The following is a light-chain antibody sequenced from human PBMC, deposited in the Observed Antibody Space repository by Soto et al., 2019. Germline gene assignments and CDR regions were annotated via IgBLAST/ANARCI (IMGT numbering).Light chain of an antibody. CDR1: SSDIGYYNY. CDR3: TYYTSSNTIGV. CDR2: EVT. V-gene: IGLV2-14*03. Sequence: QSLLTQPASVSGSPGQSITFSCTGTSSDIGYYNYVAWYQQHPGKAPKLIIYEVTNRPSGVSPRFSASKSGNTASLTISGLQTEDEADYYCTYYTSSNTIGVFGNGTKATVL. J-gene: IGLJ1*01.